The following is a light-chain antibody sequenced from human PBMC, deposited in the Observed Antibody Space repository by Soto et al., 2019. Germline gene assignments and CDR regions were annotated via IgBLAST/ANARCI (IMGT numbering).Light chain of an antibody. V-gene: IGLV2-8*01. CDR2: DVN. CDR3: SAHGGTNPYV. CDR1: ASDIGGYTF. Sequence: QSALTQPPSASGSPGQSVAISCTGTASDIGGYTFVSWYQQHPGKAPKLLIYDVNKRPSGVPDRFSGSKSGNTASLTVSGLQAEDEADYYCSAHGGTNPYVFPPGTKLTVL. J-gene: IGLJ1*01.